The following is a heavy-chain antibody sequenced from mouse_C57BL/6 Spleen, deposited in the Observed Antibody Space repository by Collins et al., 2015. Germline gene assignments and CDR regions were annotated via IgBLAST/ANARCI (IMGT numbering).Heavy chain of an antibody. J-gene: IGHJ2*01. V-gene: IGHV1-55*01. CDR2: IYPGSGST. Sequence: KQWYQRRVHGIGDIYPGSGSTNYNEKFKSKATLTVDTSSSTAYMQLSSLTSEDSAVYYCARSNPFITTADYFDYWGQGTTLTVSS. CDR3: ARSNPFITTADYFDY. D-gene: IGHD1-1*01.